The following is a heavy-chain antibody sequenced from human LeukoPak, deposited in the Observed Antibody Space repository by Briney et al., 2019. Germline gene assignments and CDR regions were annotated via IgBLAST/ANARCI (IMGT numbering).Heavy chain of an antibody. V-gene: IGHV4-39*01. CDR3: ARQTGSGLFILP. D-gene: IGHD3/OR15-3a*01. Sequence: SETLSLTCTVSGVSISSSNSYWGWIRQPPGKGLEWIGSIYYSGNTYYNASLKSQVFISIDTSKNQFSLKLTSVTAADTAVYYCARQTGSGLFILPGGQGTLVTVSS. J-gene: IGHJ4*02. CDR1: GVSISSSNSY. CDR2: IYYSGNT.